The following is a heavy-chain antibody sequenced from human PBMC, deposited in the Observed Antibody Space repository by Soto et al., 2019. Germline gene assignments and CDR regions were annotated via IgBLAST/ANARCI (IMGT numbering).Heavy chain of an antibody. CDR1: GFTFSRYA. J-gene: IGHJ6*02. CDR2: LCCSGCGN. D-gene: IGHD3-3*01. Sequence: LRLSCAASGFTFSRYAMNWVRQAPGKGLEWVSALCCSGCGNYYPDSVKGRFTISRDNSKNTLYLQMNSLRAEDTAVYYCARDKGGGPRITIFGVVSHSYYYGMDVWGQGTTVTVSS. CDR3: ARDKGGGPRITIFGVVSHSYYYGMDV. V-gene: IGHV3-23*01.